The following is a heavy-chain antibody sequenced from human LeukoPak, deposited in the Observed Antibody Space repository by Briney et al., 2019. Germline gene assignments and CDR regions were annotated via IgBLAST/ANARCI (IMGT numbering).Heavy chain of an antibody. J-gene: IGHJ4*02. V-gene: IGHV3-30*18. Sequence: PGGSLRLSCAASGFIFSSYGMHWVRQAPGKGLEWVAVISYDGSNKYYADSVKGRFTISRDNSKNTLYLQMNSLRAEDTAVYYCANQGGRDGYNHNPFDYWGQGTLVTVSS. CDR3: ANQGGRDGYNHNPFDY. D-gene: IGHD5-12*01. CDR2: ISYDGSNK. CDR1: GFIFSSYG.